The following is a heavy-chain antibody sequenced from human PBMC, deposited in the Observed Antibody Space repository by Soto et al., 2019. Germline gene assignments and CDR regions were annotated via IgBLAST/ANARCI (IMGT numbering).Heavy chain of an antibody. CDR2: IIPIFGTA. CDR3: ASRGRYCSGGSCYVFDY. CDR1: GATFSSYA. J-gene: IGHJ4*02. V-gene: IGHV1-69*06. Sequence: QVQLVQSGAEVRKPGSSVKVCCEASGATFSSYAISWVRQAPGTGLEWMGGIIPIFGTANYAQKFQGRVTITADKSTSTAYMELSSLRSEDTAVYYCASRGRYCSGGSCYVFDYWGQGTLVTVSS. D-gene: IGHD2-15*01.